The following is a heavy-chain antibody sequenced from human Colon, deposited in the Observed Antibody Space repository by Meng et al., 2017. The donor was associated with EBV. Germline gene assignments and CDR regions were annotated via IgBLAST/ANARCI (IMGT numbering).Heavy chain of an antibody. J-gene: IGHJ4*02. V-gene: IGHV4-39*01. CDR2: IFYSGST. CDR1: GGSISSSLNY. D-gene: IGHD2-21*01. CDR3: ARVWQSLTAFFDS. Sequence: LTPWVPGPLKPSGPPSLTCTVSGGSISSSLNYWAWLRQPPGKVLEWIGSIFYSGSTYYNPSLKSRVNISVDTSKNQFSLKLSSVTAADTAMYYCARVWQSLTAFFDSWGQGTLVTVSS.